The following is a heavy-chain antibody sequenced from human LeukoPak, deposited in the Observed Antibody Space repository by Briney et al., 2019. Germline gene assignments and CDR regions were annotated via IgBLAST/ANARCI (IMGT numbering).Heavy chain of an antibody. CDR1: GFTFSSYA. CDR2: ISSSSSYI. J-gene: IGHJ6*02. Sequence: GSLRLSCAASGFTFSSYAMSWVRQAPGKGLEWVSSISSSSSYIYYADSVKGRFTISRDNAKNSLYLQMNSLRAEDTAVYYCAREMATIFGDYYYYYGMDVWGQGTTVTVSS. D-gene: IGHD5-24*01. V-gene: IGHV3-21*01. CDR3: AREMATIFGDYYYYYGMDV.